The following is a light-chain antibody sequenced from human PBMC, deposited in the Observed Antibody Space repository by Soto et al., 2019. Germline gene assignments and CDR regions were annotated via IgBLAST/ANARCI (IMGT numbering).Light chain of an antibody. CDR2: GAS. CDR1: QSINTY. J-gene: IGKJ5*01. Sequence: DIRMTQSPSSLSASVGDRVTITCQTSQSINTYLNWYQQKPGKAPKVLIYGASSLQSGVPLRFSGSGSGTDFTLTISSLEPEDFATYYCQQAQSFPYTFGQGTRLEIK. V-gene: IGKV1-39*01. CDR3: QQAQSFPYT.